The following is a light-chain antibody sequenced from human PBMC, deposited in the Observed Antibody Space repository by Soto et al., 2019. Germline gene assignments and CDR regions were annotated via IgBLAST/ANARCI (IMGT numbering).Light chain of an antibody. CDR1: PSISSW. J-gene: IGKJ1*01. CDR2: DAS. CDR3: QQYNSYSPWT. V-gene: IGKV1-5*01. Sequence: DIQMTRSPSTLSASVGDRVTITCRASPSISSWLAWDKQKPGKAPKLLIYDASSLESGVPPRFSGSGSGTEFPLTISSLQPDDFATYYCQQYNSYSPWTFGQGTQVDIK.